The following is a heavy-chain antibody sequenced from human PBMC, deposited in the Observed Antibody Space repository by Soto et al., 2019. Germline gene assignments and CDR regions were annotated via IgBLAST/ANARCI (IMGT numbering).Heavy chain of an antibody. CDR2: IIPIFGTA. V-gene: IGHV1-69*12. CDR1: GGTFSSYA. CDR3: ARHLGGNHYYYGMDV. D-gene: IGHD3-16*01. J-gene: IGHJ6*02. Sequence: QVQLVQSGAEVKKPGSSVKVSCKASGGTFSSYAISWVRQAPGRGLEWMGGIIPIFGTADYAQKFQGRVTITAVDFTSTAYMELSSLRSEDTAVYYCARHLGGNHYYYGMDVRGQGTTVTVSS.